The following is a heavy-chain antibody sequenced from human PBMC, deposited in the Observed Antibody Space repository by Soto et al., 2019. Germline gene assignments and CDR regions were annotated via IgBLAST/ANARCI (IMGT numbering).Heavy chain of an antibody. CDR2: IYSGGST. CDR3: ARATSEGRLITMVRGKTYYYYMDV. J-gene: IGHJ6*03. D-gene: IGHD3-10*01. CDR1: GFTVSSNY. V-gene: IGHV3-53*04. Sequence: PGGSLRLSCAASGFTVSSNYMSWVRQAPGKGLEWVSVIYSGGSTYYADSVKGRFTISRHNSKNTLYLQMNSLRAEDTAVYYCARATSEGRLITMVRGKTYYYYMDVWGKGTTVTVSS.